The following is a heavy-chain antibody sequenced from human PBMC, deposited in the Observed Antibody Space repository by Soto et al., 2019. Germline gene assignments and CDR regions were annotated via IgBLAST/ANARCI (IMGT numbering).Heavy chain of an antibody. CDR3: ARGFPYYDILTGYNYFDY. Sequence: ASVKVSCKASGYTFTGYYMHWVRQAPGQGLEWMGWINPNSGGTNYAQKFQGWVTMTRDTSISTAYMELSRLRSDDTAVYYCARGFPYYDILTGYNYFDYWGQGTLVTVSS. J-gene: IGHJ4*02. V-gene: IGHV1-2*04. D-gene: IGHD3-9*01. CDR2: INPNSGGT. CDR1: GYTFTGYY.